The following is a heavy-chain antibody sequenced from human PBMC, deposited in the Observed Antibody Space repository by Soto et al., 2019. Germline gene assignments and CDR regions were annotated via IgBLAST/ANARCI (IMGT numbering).Heavy chain of an antibody. CDR1: GFTLSTYS. V-gene: IGHV3-48*02. CDR3: ASAQHDNDFWSAYFY. J-gene: IGHJ4*02. Sequence: PGGSLRLSCAASGFTLSTYSMNWVRQAPGKGLEWVSYISSSSSTMFYTDSVKGRFTISRDNAKNSLYLQMNGLRDDDTAVYYCASAQHDNDFWSAYFYWGQGTLVTVSS. CDR2: ISSSSSTM. D-gene: IGHD3-3*01.